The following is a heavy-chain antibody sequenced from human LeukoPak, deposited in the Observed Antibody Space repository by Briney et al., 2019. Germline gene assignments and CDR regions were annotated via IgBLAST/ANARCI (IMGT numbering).Heavy chain of an antibody. CDR2: IRGDGRAT. CDR3: ARGPYGDHITEGFDQ. V-gene: IGHV3-74*03. Sequence: GGSMRLSCAASGLIFTDYWMHWVRQAPGKELVWVARIRGDGRATTYADSVKGRFTISRDSSTNTLFLQMVRLSAEDTAVYYCARGPYGDHITEGFDQWGQGTLGTVSS. J-gene: IGHJ4*02. D-gene: IGHD4-17*01. CDR1: GLIFTDYW.